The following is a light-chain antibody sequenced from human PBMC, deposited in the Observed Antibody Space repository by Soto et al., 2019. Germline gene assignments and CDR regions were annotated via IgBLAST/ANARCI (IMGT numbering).Light chain of an antibody. V-gene: IGLV2-8*01. Sequence: QSALTQPPSASGSPGQSVTISCSGTGSDIGAYNFVSWYQQDPGKAPKLIIYEVNKWPSGVPGRFSGSKSGNTASLTVSGLQTEDEGDYYCSSFSGNNNLIFGGGTKLTVL. CDR3: SSFSGNNNLI. CDR2: EVN. CDR1: GSDIGAYNF. J-gene: IGLJ2*01.